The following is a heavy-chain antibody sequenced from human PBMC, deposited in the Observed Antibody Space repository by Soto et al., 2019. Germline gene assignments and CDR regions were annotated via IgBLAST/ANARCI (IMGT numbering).Heavy chain of an antibody. Sequence: QVQLQESGPGLVKPSGTLSLTCAVSGGSISSSNWWSWVRQPPGKGLEWSGENYHSGSTNYNPSLTSRVTISVDNSQNQFSLKLSYVTAADTAVYYCARDSAVGYYYGSGSYYTWGQGTLVTVSS. D-gene: IGHD3-10*01. J-gene: IGHJ5*02. CDR3: ARDSAVGYYYGSGSYYT. V-gene: IGHV4-4*02. CDR1: GGSISSSNW. CDR2: NYHSGST.